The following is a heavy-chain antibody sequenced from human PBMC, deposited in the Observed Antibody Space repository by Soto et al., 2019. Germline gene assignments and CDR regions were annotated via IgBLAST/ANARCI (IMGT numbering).Heavy chain of an antibody. D-gene: IGHD6-6*01. CDR1: GGSISSDDHY. V-gene: IGHV4-30-4*01. CDR3: ARDRSNSPDFFDF. J-gene: IGHJ4*02. CDR2: IYYTGST. Sequence: TLSLTCTVSGGSISSDDHYGTWIRQPPGKGLEWIGYIYYTGSTNYNPSLKSRVTISVDTSKNQFSLKVNSVTAADTAVYYCARDRSNSPDFFDFWGQGALVTVSS.